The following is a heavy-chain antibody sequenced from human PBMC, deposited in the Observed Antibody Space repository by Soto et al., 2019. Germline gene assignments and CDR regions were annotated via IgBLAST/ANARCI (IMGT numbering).Heavy chain of an antibody. Sequence: SETLSLTCTVSGGSISSSSYYWGWIRQPPGKGLEWIGSIYYSGSTYYNPSLKSRVTIYVDTSKNQFSLKLSSVTAADTAVYYCARLTYYWALPNDYSNYYFDYWGQGTLVTVSS. CDR3: ARLTYYWALPNDYSNYYFDY. J-gene: IGHJ4*02. V-gene: IGHV4-39*01. D-gene: IGHD4-4*01. CDR2: IYYSGST. CDR1: GGSISSSSYY.